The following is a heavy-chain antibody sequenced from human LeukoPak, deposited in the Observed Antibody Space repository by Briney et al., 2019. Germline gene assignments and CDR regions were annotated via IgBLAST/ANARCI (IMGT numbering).Heavy chain of an antibody. D-gene: IGHD3-10*01. Sequence: GASVKVSCKASGYTFTSYGISWVRQAPGQGLEWMGWISAYNGNTNYAQKLQGRVTMTTDTSTGTAYMELRNLRSDDTAVYYCARDRRVGIWFGELIDYWGQGTLVTVSS. CDR3: ARDRRVGIWFGELIDY. J-gene: IGHJ4*02. CDR1: GYTFTSYG. V-gene: IGHV1-18*01. CDR2: ISAYNGNT.